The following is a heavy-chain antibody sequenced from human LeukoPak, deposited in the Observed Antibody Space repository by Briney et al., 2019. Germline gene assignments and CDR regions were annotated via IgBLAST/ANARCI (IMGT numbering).Heavy chain of an antibody. CDR1: GYTFTTYG. CDR3: ARDRMDTGTYFDY. D-gene: IGHD5-18*01. V-gene: IGHV1-18*01. CDR2: ISTYNGNA. J-gene: IGHJ4*02. Sequence: ASVKVSCKSSGYTFTTYGITWVRQAPGQGLEWMGWISTYNGNANYAQKLQGRVTMTTDTSTSTAYMELRSLRSDDTAMYYCARDRMDTGTYFDYWGQGTLVTVSS.